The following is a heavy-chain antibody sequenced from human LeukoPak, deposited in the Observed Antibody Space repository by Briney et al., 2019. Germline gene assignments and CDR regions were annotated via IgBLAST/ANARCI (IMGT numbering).Heavy chain of an antibody. D-gene: IGHD5-12*01. CDR1: GFTFSSYA. CDR3: AKVRYSGYDPPYYFDY. CDR2: ISGSGGST. V-gene: IGHV3-23*01. Sequence: PGGSLRLSCAASGFTFSSYAMSWVRQAPGKGLEWVSAISGSGGSTYYADSVKGRFTISRDNSKNTLYLQMNSLRAEDTAVYYCAKVRYSGYDPPYYFDYGGQGALVSVSS. J-gene: IGHJ4*02.